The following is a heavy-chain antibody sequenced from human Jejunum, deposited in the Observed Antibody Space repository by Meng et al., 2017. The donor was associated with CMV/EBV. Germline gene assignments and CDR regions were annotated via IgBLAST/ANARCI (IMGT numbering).Heavy chain of an antibody. J-gene: IGHJ3*02. D-gene: IGHD3-10*01. CDR1: IRRSRYN. CDR2: KKKSGRK. Sequence: IRRSRYNGGWNRKERGKGEERIGRKKKSGRKKNKTKKKRRVTISVETSKNQCTLKLSCVTAADTDVYYCGRLDPSRAGDIWGQGTMVTVSS. CDR3: GRLDPSRAGDI. V-gene: IGHV4-39*01.